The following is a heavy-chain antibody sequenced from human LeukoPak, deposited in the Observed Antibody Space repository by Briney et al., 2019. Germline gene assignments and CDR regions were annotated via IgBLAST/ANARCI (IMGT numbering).Heavy chain of an antibody. CDR1: GITFSSYA. CDR3: ARGAAAGTRLNYGMDV. CDR2: ISFDGRNK. Sequence: GGSLRLSCAASGITFSSYAMHWVRQAPGKGLEWVAVISFDGRNKYYADSVKGRFTISRDKSRNTLYVQMNSLRTEDTAVYYCARGAAAGTRLNYGMDVWGRGTTVTVSS. V-gene: IGHV3-30-3*01. J-gene: IGHJ6*02. D-gene: IGHD6-13*01.